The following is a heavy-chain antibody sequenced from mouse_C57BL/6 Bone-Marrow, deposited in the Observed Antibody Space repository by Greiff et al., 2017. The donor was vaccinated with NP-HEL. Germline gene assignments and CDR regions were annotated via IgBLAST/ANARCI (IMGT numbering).Heavy chain of an antibody. Sequence: VQLQESGAELMKPGASVKLSCKATGYTFTGYWIEWVKQRPGHGLEWIGEILPGSGSTNYNEKFKGKATFTADTSSNTAYMQLSSLTTDDSAISYCARRCDYYGSSYRGAMDYWGQGTSVTVSS. J-gene: IGHJ4*01. CDR2: ILPGSGST. V-gene: IGHV1-9*01. CDR1: GYTFTGYW. CDR3: ARRCDYYGSSYRGAMDY. D-gene: IGHD1-1*01.